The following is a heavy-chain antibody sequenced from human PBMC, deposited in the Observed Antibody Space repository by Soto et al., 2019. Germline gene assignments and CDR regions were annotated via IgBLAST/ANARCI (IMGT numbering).Heavy chain of an antibody. CDR1: GGSFSGYI. J-gene: IGHJ3*02. CDR3: ARHGITGSYYDAFDI. CDR2: INHSGST. Sequence: PSETLSLTCDVYGGSFSGYIWTWIRQTPGKGLKWIGQINHSGSTNYNTSNKSRVNKSEHTSKNQFALKLSSVTAAETAVYYCARHGITGSYYDAFDIWGQGTMVT. D-gene: IGHD1-26*01. V-gene: IGHV4-34*01.